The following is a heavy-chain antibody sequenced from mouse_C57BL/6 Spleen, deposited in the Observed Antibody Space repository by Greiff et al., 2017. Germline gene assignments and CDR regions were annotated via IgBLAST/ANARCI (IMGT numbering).Heavy chain of an antibody. CDR3: ARSLYDGYYGWFAY. Sequence: EVQRVESGGGLVKPGGSLTLSCAASGFTFSDYGMHWVRQAPEKGLEWVAYISSGSSTIYYADTVKGRFTISRDNAKNTLFLQMTSLRSEDTAMYYCARSLYDGYYGWFAYWGQGTLVTVSA. CDR1: GFTFSDYG. J-gene: IGHJ3*01. D-gene: IGHD2-3*01. V-gene: IGHV5-17*01. CDR2: ISSGSSTI.